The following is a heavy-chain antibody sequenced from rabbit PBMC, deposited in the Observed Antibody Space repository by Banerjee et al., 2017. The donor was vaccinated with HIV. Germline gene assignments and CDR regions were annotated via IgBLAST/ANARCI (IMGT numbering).Heavy chain of an antibody. Sequence: QSLEESGGDLVKPGASLTLTCTASGIDFSDSYWICWVRQAPGKGLEWIACIYTGDGSTYYAKWAKGRFTISKTSSTTVTLQMTSLTAADTATYFCARGTNSAGGYMDLWGPGTLVTVS. CDR3: ARGTNSAGGYMDL. V-gene: IGHV1S40*01. CDR1: GIDFSDSYW. J-gene: IGHJ6*01. CDR2: IYTGDGST. D-gene: IGHD7-1*01.